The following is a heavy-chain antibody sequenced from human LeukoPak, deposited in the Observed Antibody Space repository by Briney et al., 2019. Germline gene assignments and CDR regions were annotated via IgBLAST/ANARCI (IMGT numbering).Heavy chain of an antibody. CDR1: GFTLSDFG. D-gene: IGHD3-10*01. J-gene: IGHJ4*02. V-gene: IGHV3-30*03. Sequence: GGSLRLSCAASGFTLSDFGMHWVRQAPGKGLEWVAVISSDGRNKYYTDSVKGRFTISRDNSKNTLNLQMSSLRTEDTAVYYCAREDYGFSHWGQGTLLTVSS. CDR2: ISSDGRNK. CDR3: AREDYGFSH.